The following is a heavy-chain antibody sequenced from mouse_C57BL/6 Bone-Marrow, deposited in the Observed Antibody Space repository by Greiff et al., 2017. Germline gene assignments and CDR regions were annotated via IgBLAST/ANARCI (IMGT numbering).Heavy chain of an antibody. V-gene: IGHV1-69*01. D-gene: IGHD1-1*01. CDR3: ARGNDYGSTHFDY. CDR1: GYTFTSYW. Sequence: QVQLQQPGAELVKPGASVKMSCKASGYTFTSYWITWVKQRPGQGLEWIGEIDPSDSYTNYNQKFKGKSTLTVDKSSSTAYMQLSSLTSEDSAVYYCARGNDYGSTHFDYWSQGTTHTVSS. CDR2: IDPSDSYT. J-gene: IGHJ2*01.